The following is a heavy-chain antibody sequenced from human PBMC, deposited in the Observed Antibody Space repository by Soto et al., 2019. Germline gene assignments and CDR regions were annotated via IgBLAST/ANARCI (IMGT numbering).Heavy chain of an antibody. CDR2: IIPILGIA. V-gene: IGHV1-69*02. Sequence: QVQLVQSGAEVKKPGSSVKVSCKASGGTFSSYTISWVRQAPGQGLEWMGRIIPILGIANYAQKFQGRVTITADKPRSTAYMELSSLRSEGAAVYYCARGWELLDYWGQGTLVTVSS. D-gene: IGHD1-26*01. CDR3: ARGWELLDY. J-gene: IGHJ4*02. CDR1: GGTFSSYT.